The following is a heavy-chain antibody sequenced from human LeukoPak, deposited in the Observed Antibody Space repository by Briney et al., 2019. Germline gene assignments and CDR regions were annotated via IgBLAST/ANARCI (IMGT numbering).Heavy chain of an antibody. CDR1: GDSISSYY. Sequence: SETLSLTCTVSGDSISSYYWSWIRQSPGKGLEWIGDIYHSGIINYNPSLKSRVTISVDKSKNQFSLKLRSVTAADTAMYYCARVNSGSYGGSIDYWGQGTLVTVSS. J-gene: IGHJ4*02. V-gene: IGHV4-59*12. CDR2: IYHSGII. D-gene: IGHD1-26*01. CDR3: ARVNSGSYGGSIDY.